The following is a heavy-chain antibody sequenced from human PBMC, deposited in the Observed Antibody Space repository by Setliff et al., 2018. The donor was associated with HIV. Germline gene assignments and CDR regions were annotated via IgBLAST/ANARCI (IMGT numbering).Heavy chain of an antibody. CDR2: IYYTWST. V-gene: IGHV4-61*01. D-gene: IGHD4-17*01. CDR1: GGSVGSGSYY. Sequence: SETLSLTCTVSGGSVGSGSYYWRWIRQPPGKGLEYIGYIYYTWSTTYNPSLKSRVSMSIDTSKNQFSLRLTSVTAADTAVYYCARNPPGHGDSNDYWGQGTLVAISS. CDR3: ARNPPGHGDSNDY. J-gene: IGHJ4*02.